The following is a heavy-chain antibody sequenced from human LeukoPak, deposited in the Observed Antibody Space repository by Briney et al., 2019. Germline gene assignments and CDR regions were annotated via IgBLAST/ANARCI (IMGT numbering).Heavy chain of an antibody. CDR1: GASISSYY. V-gene: IGHV4-4*07. J-gene: IGHJ5*02. D-gene: IGHD3-10*01. Sequence: PSETLSLTCTVSGASISSYYWSWIRQPAGKGLEWIGRIYTSGSTNYNPSLKSRVTMSVDTSKNQFSLKLSSVTAADTAVYYCARDGYGGLLWFGELRDWFDPWGQGTLVTVSS. CDR3: ARDGYGGLLWFGELRDWFDP. CDR2: IYTSGST.